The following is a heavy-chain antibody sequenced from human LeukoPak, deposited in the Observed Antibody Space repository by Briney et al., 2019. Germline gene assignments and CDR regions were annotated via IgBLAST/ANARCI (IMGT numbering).Heavy chain of an antibody. CDR2: IYYSGIT. D-gene: IGHD2-15*01. V-gene: IGHV4-39*01. CDR3: ARHVGYYYYYMGV. CDR1: GVSISSISYH. Sequence: SETLSLTCTVSGVSISSISYHCGWIRQPPGKVLEWIGSIYYSGITYYNPSLKSRVTISVYTSKNQFSLKLSSVTAVDTAVFYCARHVGYYYYYMGVWGKGTTVTVSS. J-gene: IGHJ6*03.